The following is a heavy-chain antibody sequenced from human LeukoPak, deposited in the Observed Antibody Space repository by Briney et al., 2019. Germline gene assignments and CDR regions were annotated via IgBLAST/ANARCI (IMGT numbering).Heavy chain of an antibody. CDR1: GGSFSGYY. Sequence: SETLSLTCAVYGGSFSGYYWSWIRQPPGKGLEWIGEINHSGSTNCNPSLKSRVTISVDTSKNQFSLKLSSVTAADTAVYYCARGSCSGGSCYYYYYYGMDVWGKGTTVTVSS. D-gene: IGHD2-15*01. J-gene: IGHJ6*04. CDR2: INHSGST. CDR3: ARGSCSGGSCYYYYYYGMDV. V-gene: IGHV4-34*01.